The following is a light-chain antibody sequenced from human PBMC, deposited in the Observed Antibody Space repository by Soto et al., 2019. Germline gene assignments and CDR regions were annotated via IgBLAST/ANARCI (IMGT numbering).Light chain of an antibody. CDR2: DAS. CDR1: QSVSSY. CDR3: QQRINWPPMFT. J-gene: IGKJ2*01. Sequence: EIVLTQSPPTLSLSPGESATLSSRASQSVSSYFSWYQQKPGQAPRLVIYDASNRATGIPPRFSGSGSGTDFTLTISSLEPEDFAVYYCQQRINWPPMFTFGQGTKLEIK. V-gene: IGKV3-11*01.